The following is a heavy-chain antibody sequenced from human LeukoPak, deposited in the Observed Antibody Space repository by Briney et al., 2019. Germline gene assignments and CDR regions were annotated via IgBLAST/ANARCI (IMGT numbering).Heavy chain of an antibody. CDR1: GYTFTTYG. Sequence: GASVKVSCTAFGYTFTTYGINWVRQAPGQGLEWMGWIGPYNINTHYAQKVQGRVTMTTGTSTSTAYMELRSLRSDDTAVYYCARTRHCSKTNCYVMDPWGQGTLVTVSS. V-gene: IGHV1-18*04. CDR2: IGPYNINT. J-gene: IGHJ5*02. CDR3: ARTRHCSKTNCYVMDP. D-gene: IGHD2-2*01.